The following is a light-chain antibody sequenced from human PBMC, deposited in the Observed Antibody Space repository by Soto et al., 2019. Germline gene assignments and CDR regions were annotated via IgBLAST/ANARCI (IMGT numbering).Light chain of an antibody. CDR3: QQSFSTPPWT. Sequence: DIQMTQSPSSLSASVGDRATITCRASQHINSYLNWYQQKPGKAPKLLIYAASSLQSGVPSRFSGSGSGTGFTLTISSLQTEDFATYYCQQSFSTPPWTFGQGTKVEIK. CDR2: AAS. V-gene: IGKV1-39*01. CDR1: QHINSY. J-gene: IGKJ1*01.